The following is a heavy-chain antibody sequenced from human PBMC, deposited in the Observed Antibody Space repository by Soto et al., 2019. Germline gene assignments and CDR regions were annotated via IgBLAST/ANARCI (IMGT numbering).Heavy chain of an antibody. J-gene: IGHJ6*02. CDR2: ISAYNGNT. CDR3: ARVVATVAGPYGMDV. V-gene: IGHV1-18*01. Sequence: ASVKVSCKASGYTFTSYVISWVRQAPGQGLEWMGWISAYNGNTNFAQKLQGRVTMTTDTSTSTAYMELRSLRSDDTAVYYCARVVATVAGPYGMDVWSQGTTVTVSS. CDR1: GYTFTSYV. D-gene: IGHD6-19*01.